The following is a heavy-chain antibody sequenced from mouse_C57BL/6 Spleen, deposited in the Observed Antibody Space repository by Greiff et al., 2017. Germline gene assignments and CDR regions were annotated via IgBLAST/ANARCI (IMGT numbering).Heavy chain of an antibody. CDR1: GYAFSSSW. Sequence: VKPGASVKISCKASGYAFSSSWMNWVKQRPGKGLEWIGRIYPGDGDTNYNGKFKGKATLTADKSSSTAYMQLSSLTSEDSAVYFCARWTTVVDYWGQGTTLTVSS. D-gene: IGHD1-1*01. J-gene: IGHJ2*01. CDR2: IYPGDGDT. CDR3: ARWTTVVDY. V-gene: IGHV1-82*01.